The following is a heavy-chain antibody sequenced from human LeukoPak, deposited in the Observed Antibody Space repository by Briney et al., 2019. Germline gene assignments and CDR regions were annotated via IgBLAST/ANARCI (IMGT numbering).Heavy chain of an antibody. CDR3: AVVDYYDSSGYESFDS. CDR1: GYTFTGYY. V-gene: IGHV1-2*06. J-gene: IGHJ4*02. Sequence: ASVKVSCKASGYTFTGYYMHWVRQAPGQGLEWMGRINPNSGGTNYAQKFQGRVTMTRDTSISTAYMELSRLRSEDTAVYYCAVVDYYDSSGYESFDSWGQGTLVTVSS. CDR2: INPNSGGT. D-gene: IGHD3-22*01.